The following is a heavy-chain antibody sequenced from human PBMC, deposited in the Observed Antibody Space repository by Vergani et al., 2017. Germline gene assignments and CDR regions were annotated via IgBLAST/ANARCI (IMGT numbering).Heavy chain of an antibody. CDR1: GFIFSDRY. Sequence: EVQVVESGGGLVQPGGSLRLSCAASGFIFSDRYMDWVRQAPGKGLEWVGRIRNKANDYTTQYAASVKGRFTISRDDSKSIAYLQMNNLQTEDTAMYYCVRDQVTMLRGSDALDIWGQGTMVTVSS. D-gene: IGHD3-10*01. CDR3: VRDQVTMLRGSDALDI. CDR2: IRNKANDYTT. V-gene: IGHV3-72*01. J-gene: IGHJ3*02.